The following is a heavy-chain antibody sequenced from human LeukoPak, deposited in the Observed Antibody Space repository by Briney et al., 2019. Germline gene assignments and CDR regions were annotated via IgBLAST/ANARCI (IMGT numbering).Heavy chain of an antibody. Sequence: ASVKVSCKASGDTFTGYYMHWVRQAPGQGLEWMRWIDPNSGVTNYAQKFQGRVTMTRDTSISTAYMELSRLRSDDTAVYYCARESVLRYFDWLFPPFDPWGQGTLVTVSS. V-gene: IGHV1-2*02. D-gene: IGHD3-9*01. CDR1: GDTFTGYY. J-gene: IGHJ5*02. CDR2: IDPNSGVT. CDR3: ARESVLRYFDWLFPPFDP.